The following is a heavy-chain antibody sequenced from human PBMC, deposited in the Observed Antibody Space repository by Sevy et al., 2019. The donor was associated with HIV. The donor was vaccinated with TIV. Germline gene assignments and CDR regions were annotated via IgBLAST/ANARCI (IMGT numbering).Heavy chain of an antibody. CDR3: ARGPLRYCSSTSCYEGDYYYYGMDV. CDR2: TWYDGNNK. CDR1: GFTFSNYG. J-gene: IGHJ6*02. V-gene: IGHV3-33*01. Sequence: GGSLRLSCAASGFTFSNYGIHWVRQAPGKGLEWVAVTWYDGNNKNYTDSVKGQFTLSRDNSKKTRYLQVNSLRAEDTAVYYCARGPLRYCSSTSCYEGDYYYYGMDVWGQGTTVTVSS. D-gene: IGHD2-2*01.